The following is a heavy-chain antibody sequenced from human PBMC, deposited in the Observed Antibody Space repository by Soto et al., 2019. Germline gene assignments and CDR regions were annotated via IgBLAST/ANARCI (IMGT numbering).Heavy chain of an antibody. J-gene: IGHJ5*02. CDR2: ISGSGGST. CDR3: AQGSGYSYSYTLWFDP. D-gene: IGHD5-18*01. Sequence: PGGSLRLSCAASGFTFRSYAMSWVRQAPGKGLEWVSDISGSGGSTYHTDSVKGRFIISRDNSKNTLYLQMNSLRAEDTAVYYCAQGSGYSYSYTLWFDPWGQGTLVTVSS. V-gene: IGHV3-23*01. CDR1: GFTFRSYA.